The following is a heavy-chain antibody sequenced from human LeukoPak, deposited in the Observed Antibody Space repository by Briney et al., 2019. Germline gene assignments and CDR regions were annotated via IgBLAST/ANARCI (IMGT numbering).Heavy chain of an antibody. Sequence: GGSLRLSCAASGLTFSNAWMTWVRQAPGKGLEWVGRIIRENSGGKTDYAAPVQGRFTISRDDSKDTVYLEMNSPKIEDTGVYYCSWIRGALGFHFMDVWGKGTTVTVSS. D-gene: IGHD3-10*01. J-gene: IGHJ6*03. CDR1: GLTFSNAW. V-gene: IGHV3-15*01. CDR3: SWIRGALGFHFMDV. CDR2: IIRENSGGKT.